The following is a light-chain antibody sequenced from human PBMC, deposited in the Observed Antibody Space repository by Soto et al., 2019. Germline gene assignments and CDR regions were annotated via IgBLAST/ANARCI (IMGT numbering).Light chain of an antibody. Sequence: VVMTQSPATLSVSTGERAILSCRASQSVSSNLAWYHQKPGQAPRLLIYGASTRATGVPARFSGSGSGTEFTLTISSLQSEDFAVYYCQQYNNWWTFGQGTKVDNK. CDR1: QSVSSN. CDR2: GAS. J-gene: IGKJ1*01. CDR3: QQYNNWWT. V-gene: IGKV3-15*01.